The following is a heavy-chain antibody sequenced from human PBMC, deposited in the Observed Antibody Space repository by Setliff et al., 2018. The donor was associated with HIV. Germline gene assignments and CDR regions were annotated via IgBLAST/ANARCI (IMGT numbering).Heavy chain of an antibody. V-gene: IGHV3-21*04. CDR3: ARDVAQWLEFPINNFDY. CDR2: ISSSSSYI. Sequence: FTFSSYSMNWVRQAPGKGLEWVSSISSSSSYIYYVDSVKGRFTISRDNAKNSLYLQMNSLRAEDTAVYYCARDVAQWLEFPINNFDYWGQGTLVTVSS. CDR1: FTFSSYS. J-gene: IGHJ4*02. D-gene: IGHD6-19*01.